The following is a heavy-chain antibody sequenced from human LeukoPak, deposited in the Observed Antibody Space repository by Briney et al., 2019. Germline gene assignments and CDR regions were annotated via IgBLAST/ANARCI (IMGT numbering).Heavy chain of an antibody. Sequence: ASVKVSCKASGYTFNNHYMYWVRQAPGQGLEWMGRINPNSGDTNYAQNFQGRVTMTRDTSINTAYMELSRLRSDDTAVYYCARDYCSSTSCLFDYWGQGTLVTVSS. D-gene: IGHD2-2*01. CDR3: ARDYCSSTSCLFDY. V-gene: IGHV1-2*06. J-gene: IGHJ4*02. CDR1: GYTFNNHY. CDR2: INPNSGDT.